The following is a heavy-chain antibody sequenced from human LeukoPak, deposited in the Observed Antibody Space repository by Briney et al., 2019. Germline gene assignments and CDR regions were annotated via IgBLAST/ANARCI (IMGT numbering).Heavy chain of an antibody. CDR3: ASGSRDGYNWHFDY. J-gene: IGHJ4*02. V-gene: IGHV4-4*07. CDR2: IYTSGST. CDR1: GGSISSYY. D-gene: IGHD5-24*01. Sequence: SGTLSLTCTVSGGSISSYYWSWIRQPAGKGLEWIGRIYTSGSTNYNPSLKSRVTMSVDTSKNQFSLKLSSVTAADTAVYYCASGSRDGYNWHFDYWGQGTLVTVSS.